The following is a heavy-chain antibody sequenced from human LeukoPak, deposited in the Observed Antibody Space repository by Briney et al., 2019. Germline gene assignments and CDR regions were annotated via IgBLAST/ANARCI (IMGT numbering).Heavy chain of an antibody. J-gene: IGHJ3*02. D-gene: IGHD4-17*01. CDR2: IYYSGSI. V-gene: IGHV4-28*05. Sequence: PSETLSLTCAVSGYSISSSNYWAWIRSPPGKGLEWIGHIYYSGSIYYNPSLKSRVTMSVDTSKNQFSLKLSSVTAVDTAVCYCARKATTGPTKAAFDIWGQGTMVTVSS. CDR1: GYSISSSNY. CDR3: ARKATTGPTKAAFDI.